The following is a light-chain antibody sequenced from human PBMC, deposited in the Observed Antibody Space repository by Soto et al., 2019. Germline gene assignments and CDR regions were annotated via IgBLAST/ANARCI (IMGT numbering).Light chain of an antibody. J-gene: IGKJ1*01. CDR3: QQYNSYSPT. CDR1: QSISTW. V-gene: IGKV1-5*03. Sequence: DIKMTQSPSTLSASVGDRVTITGRASQSISTWLAWYQQEPGKAPKLLIHKASSLQSGVPSRFSGSGSGTDFTLTISSLHPDDFATYYCQQYNSYSPTVGQVTQVEIK. CDR2: KAS.